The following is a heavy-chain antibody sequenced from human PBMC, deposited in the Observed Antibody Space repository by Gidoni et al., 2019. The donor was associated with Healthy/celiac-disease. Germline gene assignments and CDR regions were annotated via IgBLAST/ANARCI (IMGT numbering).Heavy chain of an antibody. V-gene: IGHV4-39*01. CDR3: ARHRPCGSDCYTFDY. D-gene: IGHD2-21*02. J-gene: IGHJ4*02. CDR2: IYYSGST. CDR1: GGSISSSSYY. Sequence: QLQLQESGPGLVKPSETLSLTCTVSGGSISSSSYYWGWIRQPPGKGLEWIGSIYYSGSTYYNPSLKSRVTISVDTSKNQFSLKLSSVTAADTAVYYCARHRPCGSDCYTFDYWGQGTLVTVSS.